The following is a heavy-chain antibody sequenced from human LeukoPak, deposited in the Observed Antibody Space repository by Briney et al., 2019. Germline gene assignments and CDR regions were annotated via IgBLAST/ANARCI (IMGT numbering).Heavy chain of an antibody. CDR3: VRGGGSFDS. D-gene: IGHD3-16*01. CDR2: IKYDGSDK. J-gene: IGHJ4*02. Sequence: GGSLRLSCAASGFIFSGFWMSWVRQAPTKGLEWVVNIKYDGSDKRYVDSVKGRFTVSRDNANNSLYLQMNSLRAEDTAVYYCVRGGGSFDSWGQGTLVTVSS. CDR1: GFIFSGFW. V-gene: IGHV3-7*04.